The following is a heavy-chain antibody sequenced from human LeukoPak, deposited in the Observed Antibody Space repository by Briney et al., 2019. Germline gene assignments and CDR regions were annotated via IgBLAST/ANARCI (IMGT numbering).Heavy chain of an antibody. D-gene: IGHD6-6*01. CDR3: TRHLDGIAAYDY. CDR1: GFTFSGCA. Sequence: PGGSLKLSCVASGFTFSGCAVHWVRQAPGKGLEWVGRIGSKAFNYATVYAASVEGRFTISRDDSKGPAFLQMNSLKTEDTAVYYCTRHLDGIAAYDYWGQGSLVTVAS. CDR2: IGSKAFNYAT. V-gene: IGHV3-73*01. J-gene: IGHJ4*02.